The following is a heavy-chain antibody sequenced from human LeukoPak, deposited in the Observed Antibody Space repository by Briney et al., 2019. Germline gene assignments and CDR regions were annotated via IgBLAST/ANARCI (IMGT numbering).Heavy chain of an antibody. Sequence: LETLSLTCAVYGGSFSGYYWSWIRQPPGKGLEWIGEINHSGSTNYNPSLKSRVTISVDTSKNQFFLKLSSVTAADTAVYYCARGLLSAWGQGTLVTVSS. V-gene: IGHV4-34*01. J-gene: IGHJ5*02. CDR3: ARGLLSA. CDR1: GGSFSGYY. CDR2: INHSGST.